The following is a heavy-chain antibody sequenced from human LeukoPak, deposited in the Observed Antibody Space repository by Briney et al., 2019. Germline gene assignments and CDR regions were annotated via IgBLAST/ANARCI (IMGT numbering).Heavy chain of an antibody. CDR2: ISISSSTI. J-gene: IGHJ3*02. CDR3: ARVRNYYDSSGYTSAFDI. CDR1: GFTFSSYS. Sequence: GGSLRLSCAASGFTFSSYSMNWVRQAPGKGLEWVSYISISSSTIYYADSVKGRFTISRDNAKNSLYLQMNSLRAEDTAVYYCARVRNYYDSSGYTSAFDIWGQGTMVTVSS. V-gene: IGHV3-48*04. D-gene: IGHD3-22*01.